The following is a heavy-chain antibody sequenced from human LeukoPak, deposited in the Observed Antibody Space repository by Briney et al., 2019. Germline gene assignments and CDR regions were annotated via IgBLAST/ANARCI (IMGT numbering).Heavy chain of an antibody. D-gene: IGHD5-12*01. V-gene: IGHV3-11*04. CDR1: GFTFSDYH. Sequence: GGSLRLACAASGFTFSDYHMTWIRQAPGKGLEWVSDISGRGRSIYYADSVMGRFTISRDNAKNTLYLQMNSLRVEDTAVYYCAREGRVSGYDFDCWGQGTLVTVSS. J-gene: IGHJ4*02. CDR3: AREGRVSGYDFDC. CDR2: ISGRGRSI.